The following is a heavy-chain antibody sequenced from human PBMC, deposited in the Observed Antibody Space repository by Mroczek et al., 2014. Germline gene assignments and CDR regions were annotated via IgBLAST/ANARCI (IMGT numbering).Heavy chain of an antibody. CDR2: ISYDGSNK. D-gene: IGHD6-19*01. J-gene: IGHJ6*02. CDR3: AKASAVAASYGMDV. V-gene: IGHV3-30*18. Sequence: QLAGVRGRAWSSLGGSLRLSCAASGFTFSSYGMHWVRQAPGKGLEWVAVISYDGSNKYYADSVKGRFTISRDNSKNTLYLQMNSLRAEDMAVYYCAKASAVAASYGMDVWGQGTTVTVSS. CDR1: GFTFSSYG.